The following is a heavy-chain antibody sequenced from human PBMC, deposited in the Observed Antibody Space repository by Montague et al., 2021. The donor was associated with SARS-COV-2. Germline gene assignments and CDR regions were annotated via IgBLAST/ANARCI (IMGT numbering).Heavy chain of an antibody. CDR1: GGSTSSYY. J-gene: IGHJ2*01. Sequence: SETLSFTCTVSGGSTSSYYWNWIRQSPGKGLEWIGYIYYSGSTKYNPSLKSRVTISVDTSKSQMSLRLNSVTAADTAVYYCAGDRGRFWHFDLWGRGTLVTVSS. CDR3: AGDRGRFWHFDL. D-gene: IGHD5-12*01. V-gene: IGHV4-59*01. CDR2: IYYSGST.